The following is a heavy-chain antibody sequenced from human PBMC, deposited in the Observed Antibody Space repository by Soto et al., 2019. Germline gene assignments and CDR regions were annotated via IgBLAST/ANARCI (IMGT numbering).Heavy chain of an antibody. V-gene: IGHV1-46*01. CDR2: INPSGGST. D-gene: IGHD5-18*01. CDR3: AREVDTAMVFDY. CDR1: GYTFTSYY. J-gene: IGHJ4*02. Sequence: ASVKPSCKESGYTFTSYYMHWVRQAPGQGLEWMGIINPSGGSTSYAQKFQGRVTMTRDTSTSTVYMELSSLRSEDTAVYYCAREVDTAMVFDYWGQGTLVTVSS.